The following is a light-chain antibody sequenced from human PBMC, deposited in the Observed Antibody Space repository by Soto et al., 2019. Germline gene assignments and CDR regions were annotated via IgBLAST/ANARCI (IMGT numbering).Light chain of an antibody. CDR2: EVS. CDR3: SSYTSSSTWV. CDR1: SSDVGGYNY. V-gene: IGLV2-14*01. J-gene: IGLJ3*02. Sequence: QSALTQPASVSGSPGQSITISCTGTSSDVGGYNYLSWYQQHPGKAPKLMIYEVSNRPSGVSNRFSGSKSGNTASLTISGLQAEDEDDYYCSSYTSSSTWVFGGGTKLTVL.